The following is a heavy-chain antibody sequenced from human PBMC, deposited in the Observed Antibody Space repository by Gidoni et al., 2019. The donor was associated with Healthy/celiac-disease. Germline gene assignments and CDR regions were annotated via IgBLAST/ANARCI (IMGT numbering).Heavy chain of an antibody. CDR2: ISGRGGST. V-gene: IGHV3-23*01. CDR3: ANPPWYRVVESVP. J-gene: IGHJ5*02. D-gene: IGHD2-15*01. CDR1: GFTFSSYA. Sequence: EVQLLESGGGLVQPVGSLRLSCAAAGFTFSSYAMGWVRPAPGKGLEWVSAISGRGGSTYYADSVKGRFTISRDNSKNTLYLQMNSLRAEDTAVYYCANPPWYRVVESVPWGQGTLVTVSS.